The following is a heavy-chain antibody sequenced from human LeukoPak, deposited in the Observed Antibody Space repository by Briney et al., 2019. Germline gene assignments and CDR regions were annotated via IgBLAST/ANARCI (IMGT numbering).Heavy chain of an antibody. CDR2: IHYDGSDK. V-gene: IGHV3-30*02. CDR1: GFTFSGYG. Sequence: GGSLRLSCAASGFTFSGYGMHWVRQAPGKGLEWVAFIHYDGSDKYYADSVKGRFTISRDNSKNTLYLQMNSLRAEDTAVYYCAKDLGNPFDYWGQGTLVTVSS. J-gene: IGHJ4*02. D-gene: IGHD4-23*01. CDR3: AKDLGNPFDY.